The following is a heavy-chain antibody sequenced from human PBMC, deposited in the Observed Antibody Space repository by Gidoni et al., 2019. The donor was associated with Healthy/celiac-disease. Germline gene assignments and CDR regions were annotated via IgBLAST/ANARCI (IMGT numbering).Heavy chain of an antibody. CDR1: GGTFSSYA. V-gene: IGHV1-69*01. D-gene: IGHD3-22*01. CDR2: IIPIFGTA. CDR3: ARRSAVYYYDSSGYFLQFDY. J-gene: IGHJ4*02. Sequence: QVQLVQSGAEVKKPGSSVKVSCKASGGTFSSYAISWVRQAPGQGLEWMGGIIPIFGTANYAQKFQGRVTITADESTSTAYMELSSLRSEDTAVYYCARRSAVYYYDSSGYFLQFDYWGQGTLVTVSS.